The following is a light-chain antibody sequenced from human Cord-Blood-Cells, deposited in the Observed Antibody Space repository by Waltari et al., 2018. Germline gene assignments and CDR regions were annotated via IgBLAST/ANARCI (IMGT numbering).Light chain of an antibody. Sequence: DIQMTQSPSSLSASVGERVTINCQASQDIRNYLNWYQQKPGKAPKLLIYDASNLETGVPSRFSGSGSGTDFTFTISSLQPEDIATYYCQQYDNLPPLTFGGGTKVEIK. CDR3: QQYDNLPPLT. V-gene: IGKV1-33*01. CDR2: DAS. CDR1: QDIRNY. J-gene: IGKJ4*01.